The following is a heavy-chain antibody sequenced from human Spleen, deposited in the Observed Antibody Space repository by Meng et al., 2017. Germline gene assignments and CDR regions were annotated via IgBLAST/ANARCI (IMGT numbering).Heavy chain of an antibody. CDR2: ISPSNGNT. CDR1: GYTFTSLS. V-gene: IGHV1-18*01. J-gene: IGHJ6*02. D-gene: IGHD2-15*01. CDR3: ARSSVGYCSGGSCYSRYGMDV. Sequence: ASVKVSCKASGYTFTSLSINWMRQAPGQGLEWMGWISPSNGNTNYAQNLQGRVTMTTDTSTSTAYMELSSLRSEDTAVYYCARSSVGYCSGGSCYSRYGMDVWGQGTTVTVSS.